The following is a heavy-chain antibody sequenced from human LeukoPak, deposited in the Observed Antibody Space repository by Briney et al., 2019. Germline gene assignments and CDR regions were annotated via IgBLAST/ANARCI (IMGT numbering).Heavy chain of an antibody. V-gene: IGHV1-69*01. Sequence: ASVKVSCKASGGTFSSYAISWVRQAPGQGLEWMGGIIPIFGTANYAQKFQGRVTITADESTSTAYMELSSLRSEETAVYYCAKDHSGSYYSFLFDPWGQGTLVTVSS. CDR1: GGTFSSYA. CDR3: AKDHSGSYYSFLFDP. CDR2: IIPIFGTA. J-gene: IGHJ5*02. D-gene: IGHD1-26*01.